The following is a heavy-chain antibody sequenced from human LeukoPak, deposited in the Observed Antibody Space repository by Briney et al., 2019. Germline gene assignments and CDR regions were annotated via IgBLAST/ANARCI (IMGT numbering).Heavy chain of an antibody. V-gene: IGHV7-4-1*02. D-gene: IGHD5-12*01. CDR3: ARVEYSGYDYSSNWFDP. CDR1: GYTFTSYA. CDR2: INTDTGNP. J-gene: IGHJ5*02. Sequence: GASVKVSCKASGYTFTSYAMNWVRQAPGQGLEWMGWINTDTGNPTYAQGFTGRFVFSLDTSVSTAYLQISSLKAEDTAVYYCARVEYSGYDYSSNWFDPWGQGTLVTVSS.